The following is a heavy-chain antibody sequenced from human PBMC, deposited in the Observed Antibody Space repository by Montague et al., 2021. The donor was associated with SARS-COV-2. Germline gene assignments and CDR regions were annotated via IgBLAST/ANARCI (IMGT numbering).Heavy chain of an antibody. Sequence: SLRLSCAASGFTFSRYAMHWVRQAPGKGLEWVAAISYNGSNTYYADSVKGRFTISRDNSKNTLSLQMNSLSAEDTAVYYCGRIQYGGYGGAFDYWGQGTLVTVSS. J-gene: IGHJ4*02. CDR2: ISYNGSNT. CDR1: GFTFSRYA. V-gene: IGHV3-30-3*01. D-gene: IGHD5-12*01. CDR3: GRIQYGGYGGAFDY.